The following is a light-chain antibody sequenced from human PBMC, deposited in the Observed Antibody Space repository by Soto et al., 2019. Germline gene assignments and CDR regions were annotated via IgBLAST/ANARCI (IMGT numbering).Light chain of an antibody. Sequence: EIVLTQSPATLSLSPGEGATLSCRASHSVASTYLAWYQQKPGLAPRLIIYGASNRASGTPDRFSGGGSGTDFLLTISRLEPEDFAVYYCQQYGSSSFTFGQGTKLEIK. CDR2: GAS. CDR3: QQYGSSSFT. V-gene: IGKV3-20*01. J-gene: IGKJ2*01. CDR1: HSVASTY.